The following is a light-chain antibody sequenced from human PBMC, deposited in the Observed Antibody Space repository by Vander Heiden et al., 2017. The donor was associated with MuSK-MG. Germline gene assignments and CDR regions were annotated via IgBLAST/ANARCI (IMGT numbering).Light chain of an antibody. J-gene: IGKJ3*01. CDR2: AAS. CDR1: QSMSSY. Sequence: DIQMTQSPSSLSASVGDSVTITCRASQSMSSYLSWYQQKPGKAPQLLIYAASSLQSGVPSSVSGSGSGTDVTLTISSLQPEEFATYVGQQSYSTPRTFGPGTKVDIK. V-gene: IGKV1-39*01. CDR3: QQSYSTPRT.